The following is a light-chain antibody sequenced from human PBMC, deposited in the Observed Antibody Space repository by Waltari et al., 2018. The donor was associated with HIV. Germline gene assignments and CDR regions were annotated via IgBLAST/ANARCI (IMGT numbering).Light chain of an antibody. CDR2: GAS. Sequence: EIVMTQSPAPLSVSPGDRATLSCRASQSVSSNLAWYQQKPGQAPRLLIYGASTRAAGVPARFSGSGSGTEFTLTISSLQSEDFAVYYCQQYNNWHTFGPGTKVDIK. J-gene: IGKJ3*01. CDR1: QSVSSN. V-gene: IGKV3-15*01. CDR3: QQYNNWHT.